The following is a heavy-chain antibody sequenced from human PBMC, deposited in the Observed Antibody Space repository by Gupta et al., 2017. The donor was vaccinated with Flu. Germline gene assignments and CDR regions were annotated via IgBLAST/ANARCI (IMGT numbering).Heavy chain of an antibody. CDR2: IGTAGDT. V-gene: IGHV3-13*01. D-gene: IGHD4-17*01. Sequence: EVQLVESGGGLVQPGGSLRLSCAASGFTFSSYDMHWVRQATGKGLEWVSAIGTAGDTYYPGSVKGRFTISRENAKNSLYLQMNSLRAGDTAVYYCARGGHYDFHFDLWGRGTLVTVSS. CDR1: GFTFSSYD. J-gene: IGHJ2*01. CDR3: ARGGHYDFHFDL.